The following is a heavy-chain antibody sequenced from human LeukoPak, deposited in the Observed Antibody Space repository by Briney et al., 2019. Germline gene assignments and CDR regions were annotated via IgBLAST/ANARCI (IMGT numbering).Heavy chain of an antibody. D-gene: IGHD6-13*01. J-gene: IGHJ6*03. CDR2: INTHSGYT. CDR3: GRGVGIAAAAYFYYYMDV. V-gene: IGHV1-18*01. CDR1: GYSFNSYG. Sequence: ASLKVSCKASGYSFNSYGISWVRQAPGQGLEWMGWINTHSGYTNFAQKFQGRVTMSTDTSTSTAYMELRSLRSDDTAVYYCGRGVGIAAAAYFYYYMDVWGKGTTVTVSS.